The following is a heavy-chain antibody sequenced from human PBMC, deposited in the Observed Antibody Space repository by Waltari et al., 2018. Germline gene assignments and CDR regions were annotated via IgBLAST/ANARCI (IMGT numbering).Heavy chain of an antibody. V-gene: IGHV3-23*04. Sequence: EVQLVESGGGLVQPGGSLRLSCAASGFTFSSFAMSWVRQAPGKGLEWVSAMSGSGGSTYYADSVKGRFTISRDNSKNTLYLQMNSLRAEDTAVYYCAKATTDYYYMDVWGKGTTVTVSS. CDR3: AKATTDYYYMDV. CDR2: MSGSGGST. J-gene: IGHJ6*03. CDR1: GFTFSSFA. D-gene: IGHD4-4*01.